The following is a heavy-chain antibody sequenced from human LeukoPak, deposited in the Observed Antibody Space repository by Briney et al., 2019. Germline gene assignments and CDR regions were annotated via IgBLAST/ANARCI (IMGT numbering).Heavy chain of an antibody. CDR1: GFTFSSYA. CDR2: ISGSGGST. J-gene: IGHJ4*02. Sequence: GGSLRLSCAASGFTFSSYAMSWVRQAPGRGLEWVSAISGSGGSTYYADSVKGRFTISRDNSKNTLYLQMNSLRAEDTAVYYCAKDKELWLLSGSDYWGQGTLVTVSS. V-gene: IGHV3-23*01. CDR3: AKDKELWLLSGSDY. D-gene: IGHD5-18*01.